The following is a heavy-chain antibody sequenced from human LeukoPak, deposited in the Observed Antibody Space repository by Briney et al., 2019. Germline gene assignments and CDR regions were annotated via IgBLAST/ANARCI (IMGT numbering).Heavy chain of an antibody. D-gene: IGHD6-13*01. Sequence: ASVKVSCKASGYTFTSYYMHWVRQAPGQGLEWMGIINPSGGSTSYAQKFQGRVTMTRDMSTSTVYMELSSLRSEDTAVYYCARATGIAAAGTDEYFQHWGQGTLVTVSS. CDR2: INPSGGST. J-gene: IGHJ1*01. V-gene: IGHV1-46*01. CDR3: ARATGIAAAGTDEYFQH. CDR1: GYTFTSYY.